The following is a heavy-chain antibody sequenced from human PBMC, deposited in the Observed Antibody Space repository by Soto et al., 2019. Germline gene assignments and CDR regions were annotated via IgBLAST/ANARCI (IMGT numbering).Heavy chain of an antibody. Sequence: GGSLRLSCAASGFTFSSYAMSWVRQAPGKGLEWASAISGSGGSTYYTDPVKGRFTISRDNSKNTLYLQMNSLRAEDTAVYYCARVPVRFLYYGMDVWGQVTTVTVAS. CDR1: GFTFSSYA. J-gene: IGHJ6*02. CDR3: ARVPVRFLYYGMDV. V-gene: IGHV3-23*01. D-gene: IGHD3-3*01. CDR2: ISGSGGST.